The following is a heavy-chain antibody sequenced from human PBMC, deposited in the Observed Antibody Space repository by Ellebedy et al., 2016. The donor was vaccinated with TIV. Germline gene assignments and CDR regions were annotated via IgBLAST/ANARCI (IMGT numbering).Heavy chain of an antibody. Sequence: PGGSLRLSCKGSGYSFTSYWIGWVRQMPGKGLEWMGIIYPGDSDTRYSPSFQGQVTISADKSISTAYLQWSSLKASDTAMYYCARGLIVVVPAAINSSPFDYWGQGTLVTVSS. D-gene: IGHD2-2*01. V-gene: IGHV5-51*01. CDR1: GYSFTSYW. J-gene: IGHJ4*02. CDR3: ARGLIVVVPAAINSSPFDY. CDR2: IYPGDSDT.